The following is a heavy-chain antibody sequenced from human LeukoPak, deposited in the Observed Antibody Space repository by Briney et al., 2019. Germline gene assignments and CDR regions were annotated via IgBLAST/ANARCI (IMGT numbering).Heavy chain of an antibody. CDR3: GRMISANFYFYYGMDV. J-gene: IGHJ6*02. CDR1: GDSISSSSSY. D-gene: IGHD4/OR15-4a*01. CDR2: IPYSGNT. Sequence: SETLSLTCTVSGDSISSSSSYWGWIRQPPGKGLEWIGTIPYSGNTYYNPSLKSRVGTSVDTSKNQFSLKLSSVTAADTAVYYCGRMISANFYFYYGMDVWGQGTTVSVSS. V-gene: IGHV4-39*01.